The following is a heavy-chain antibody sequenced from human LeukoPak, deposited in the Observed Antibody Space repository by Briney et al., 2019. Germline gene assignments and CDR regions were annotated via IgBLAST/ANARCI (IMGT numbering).Heavy chain of an antibody. J-gene: IGHJ4*02. V-gene: IGHV3-53*01. D-gene: IGHD6-19*01. CDR2: LYSGGAT. CDR1: GFTVSSNY. Sequence: GGSLRLSCAASGFTVSSNYMSWVRQPAGKGLEWVSVLYSGGATFYADSVKGRFTISRDTSKNTLYLQMNDLGSDDTAVYYCTKLKGWYGEGFFDYWGQGTLVTVSS. CDR3: TKLKGWYGEGFFDY.